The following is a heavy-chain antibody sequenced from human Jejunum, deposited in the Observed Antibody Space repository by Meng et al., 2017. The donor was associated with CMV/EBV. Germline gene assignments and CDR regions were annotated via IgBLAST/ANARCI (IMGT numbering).Heavy chain of an antibody. D-gene: IGHD2-2*01. Sequence: QIPLKESGPPLVKPTQTLTLTCTFSGFSLSTSEVGVGWIRQPPGKALEWLAVIYWDDDKRYSPSLKSRLTITKDTSKNQVVLTLTNMDPVDTATYYCALFTRSWFDPWGQGTLVTVSS. V-gene: IGHV2-5*02. CDR2: IYWDDDK. CDR1: GFSLSTSEVG. CDR3: ALFTRSWFDP. J-gene: IGHJ5*02.